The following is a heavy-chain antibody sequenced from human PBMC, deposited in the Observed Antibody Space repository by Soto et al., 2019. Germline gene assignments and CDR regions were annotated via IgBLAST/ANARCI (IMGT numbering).Heavy chain of an antibody. CDR2: IYSDGTT. J-gene: IGHJ4*02. V-gene: IGHV3-53*01. CDR3: AILSN. Sequence: VGSLRLSCSASGCTVSSNYMNWVRQAPGKWLEWLSIIYSDGTTDYADSVKGRFTISRDNFKNTLYLQMNNLRAEDTAVYYCAILSNWGQGTLVTVSS. CDR1: GCTVSSNY. D-gene: IGHD6-6*01.